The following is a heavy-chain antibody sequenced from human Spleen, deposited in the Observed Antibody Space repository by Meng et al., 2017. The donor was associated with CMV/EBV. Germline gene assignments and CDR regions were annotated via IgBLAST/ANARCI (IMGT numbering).Heavy chain of an antibody. D-gene: IGHD3-3*01. CDR2: IYSGGST. J-gene: IGHJ6*02. V-gene: IGHV3-53*01. Sequence: GGSLRLSCAASGFTVSSNYMSWVRQAPGKGLEWVSVIYSGGSTYYADSVKGRFTISRDNAKNSLYLQMNSLRAEDTAVYYCARDSTSNYDFWSGYPVGYYYYYGMDVWGQGTTVTVSS. CDR3: ARDSTSNYDFWSGYPVGYYYYYGMDV. CDR1: GFTVSSNY.